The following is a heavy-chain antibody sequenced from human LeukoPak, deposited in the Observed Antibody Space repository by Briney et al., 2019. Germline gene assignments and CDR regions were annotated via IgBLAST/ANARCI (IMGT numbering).Heavy chain of an antibody. CDR1: GFTFGDYA. Sequence: HPGRSLRLSCTASGFTFGDYAMSWVRQAPGKGLELLGFIRSKAYGWTTEYAASVKGRFTISRDDSKSIAYLQMNSLKTEDTAVYYCTRVYYDYVWGSYRYNKFCYFDYWGQGTLVTVSS. CDR3: TRVYYDYVWGSYRYNKFCYFDY. D-gene: IGHD3-16*02. CDR2: IRSKAYGWTT. V-gene: IGHV3-49*04. J-gene: IGHJ4*02.